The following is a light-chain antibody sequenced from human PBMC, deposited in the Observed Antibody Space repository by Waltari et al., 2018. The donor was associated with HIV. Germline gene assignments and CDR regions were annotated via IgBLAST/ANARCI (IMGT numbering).Light chain of an antibody. V-gene: IGKV3-15*01. CDR3: QQYNNWPRT. Sequence: EVVMKQSPGTLSVSPGERATLSCRASQSISSNLAWYQQKPGQAPRLLLYEASTGATGVPARFIGSGFGTDFTLIITSLQFEDVAVYYCQQYNNWPRTFGQGTKVEF. CDR2: EAS. J-gene: IGKJ1*01. CDR1: QSISSN.